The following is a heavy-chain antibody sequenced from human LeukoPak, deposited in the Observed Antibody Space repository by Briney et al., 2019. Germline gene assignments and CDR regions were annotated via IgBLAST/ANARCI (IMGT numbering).Heavy chain of an antibody. V-gene: IGHV1-69*13. J-gene: IGHJ4*02. CDR1: GGTFSSYA. CDR2: IIPIFGTA. D-gene: IGHD6-6*01. Sequence: SVKVSCKASGGTFSSYAISWVRQAPGQGLEWMGGIIPIFGTANYAQKFQGRVTITADESTSTAYMELSSLRSEDTAVYYCARAQYSSSSEFDYWGQGTLVIVSS. CDR3: ARAQYSSSSEFDY.